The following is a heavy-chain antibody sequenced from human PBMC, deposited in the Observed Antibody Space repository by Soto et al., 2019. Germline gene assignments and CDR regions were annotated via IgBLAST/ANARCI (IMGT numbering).Heavy chain of an antibody. D-gene: IGHD6-6*01. CDR2: ISYDGSNK. V-gene: IGHV3-30*18. CDR3: AKAHDSSSSGMDG. CDR1: GFTFSSYG. J-gene: IGHJ6*02. Sequence: QVQLVESGGGVVQPGRSLRLSCAASGFTFSSYGMHWVRQAPGKGLEWVAGISYDGSNKYYADSVKGSFTISRDNSKNPLYVQMNSLRAEDTAVYYCAKAHDSSSSGMDGWGQGTTVTVSS.